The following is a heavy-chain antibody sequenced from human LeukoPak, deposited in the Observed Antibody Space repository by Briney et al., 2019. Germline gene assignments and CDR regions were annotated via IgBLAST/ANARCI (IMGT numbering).Heavy chain of an antibody. J-gene: IGHJ4*02. CDR3: ARYSSSWYVYDY. CDR1: GFTFRSYA. CDR2: ISGSGGST. V-gene: IGHV3-23*01. Sequence: LPGGSLRLSCAASGFTFRSYAMSWVRQAPGKGLEWVSAISGSGGSTYYADSVKGRFTISRDNSKNTLYLQMNSLRAEDTAVYYCARYSSSWYVYDYWGQGTLVTVSS. D-gene: IGHD6-13*01.